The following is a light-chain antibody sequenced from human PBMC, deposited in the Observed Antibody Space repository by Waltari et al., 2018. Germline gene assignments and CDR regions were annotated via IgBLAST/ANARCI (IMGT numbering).Light chain of an antibody. CDR1: QSVSSY. CDR2: GSS. Sequence: ETVLTPSPGTLSLSPGERATLSCRSSQSVSSYLDWYKRKPGQAPRLVSYGSSSRAAGIPDRFSASGAGTDVTLTISRLEPEEFAVFYCQPDGTSPLSYGRGTRVEI. V-gene: IGKV3-20*01. J-gene: IGKJ5*01. CDR3: QPDGTSPLS.